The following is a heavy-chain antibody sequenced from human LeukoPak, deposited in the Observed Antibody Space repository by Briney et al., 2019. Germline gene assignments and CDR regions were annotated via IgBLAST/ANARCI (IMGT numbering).Heavy chain of an antibody. J-gene: IGHJ4*02. CDR2: MYHSGST. V-gene: IGHV4-38-2*02. CDR1: GYSISSDYS. D-gene: IGHD4-17*01. Sequence: SETLSLTCNVSGYSISSDYSWGWIRPPPGKGLEWIGDMYHSGSTYYNPSLKSRVTISVDTSKNQFSLKLSSVTAADTAMYYCARWTTVTRAFDYWGQGTLVSVSS. CDR3: ARWTTVTRAFDY.